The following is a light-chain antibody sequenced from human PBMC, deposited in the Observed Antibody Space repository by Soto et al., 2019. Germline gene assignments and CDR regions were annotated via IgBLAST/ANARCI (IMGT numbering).Light chain of an antibody. Sequence: QSVLTQPPSASGSPGQSTAISCTGVRTEGDGHDYVSWYQQHPGQAPQLMIYDVCNRPSGVSDRFSGSRSGNTASLTISGLQAEDEADYYCSSYTSSSTPSYVFGTGTKVTVL. CDR3: SSYTSSSTPSYV. J-gene: IGLJ1*01. CDR1: RTEGDGHDY. V-gene: IGLV2-14*03. CDR2: DVC.